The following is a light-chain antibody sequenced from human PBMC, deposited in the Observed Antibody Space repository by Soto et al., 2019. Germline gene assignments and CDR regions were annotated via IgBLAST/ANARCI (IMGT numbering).Light chain of an antibody. CDR3: CSYTSSTNYV. J-gene: IGLJ1*01. Sequence: QSVLTQPASVSGSPGQSITISCTVTTSDVSIYNYVSWYQQHPGKAPKLMIYGVSNRPSGVSNRFSGAKSGHTASLTISGLQVEDEADYYCCSYTSSTNYVFGPGTKVTLL. CDR2: GVS. CDR1: TSDVSIYNY. V-gene: IGLV2-14*01.